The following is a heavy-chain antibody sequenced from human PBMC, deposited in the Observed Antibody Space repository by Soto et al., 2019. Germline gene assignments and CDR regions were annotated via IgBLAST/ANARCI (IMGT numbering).Heavy chain of an antibody. CDR3: ATDESRMAAAPPLYYYGMDV. CDR1: GYTLTELS. J-gene: IGHJ6*02. Sequence: ASVKVSCKVSGYTLTELSMHWVRQAPGKGLEWMGGFDPEDGETIYAQKFQGRVTMTEDTSTDTAYMELSSLRSGDTAVYYCATDESRMAAAPPLYYYGMDVWGQGTTVTVAS. D-gene: IGHD6-13*01. V-gene: IGHV1-24*01. CDR2: FDPEDGET.